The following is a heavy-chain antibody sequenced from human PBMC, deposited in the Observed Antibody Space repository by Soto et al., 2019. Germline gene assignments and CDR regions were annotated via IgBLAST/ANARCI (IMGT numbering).Heavy chain of an antibody. CDR1: GGSISSNNW. V-gene: IGHV4-4*02. Sequence: QVQLQESGPGLVKPSGTLSLTCAVSGGSISSNNWWSWVRQPPGKALEWIAEIYHSGSTNYNPSFNSRVTISVDKYKNQFSLEVNSVTAADTAVYYCARGDGGNSHWYFGLWGRGTLVTVSS. D-gene: IGHD2-21*02. CDR2: IYHSGST. CDR3: ARGDGGNSHWYFGL. J-gene: IGHJ2*01.